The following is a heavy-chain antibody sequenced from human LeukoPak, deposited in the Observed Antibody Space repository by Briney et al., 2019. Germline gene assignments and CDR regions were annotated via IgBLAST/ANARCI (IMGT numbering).Heavy chain of an antibody. Sequence: ASVKVSCKASGYTFTSYGISWVRQAPGQGLEWMGWISAYNDNTNYAQKLQGRVTMTTDTSTSTAYMELRSLRSDDTAVYYCAREPSYYDFWSRYFDYWGQGTLVTVSS. CDR1: GYTFTSYG. V-gene: IGHV1-18*01. D-gene: IGHD3-3*01. CDR2: ISAYNDNT. CDR3: AREPSYYDFWSRYFDY. J-gene: IGHJ4*02.